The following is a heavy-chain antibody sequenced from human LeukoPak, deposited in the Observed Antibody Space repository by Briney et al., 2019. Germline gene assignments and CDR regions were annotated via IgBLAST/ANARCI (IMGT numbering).Heavy chain of an antibody. CDR1: GFTFSSYA. V-gene: IGHV3-23*01. Sequence: PGGSLRLSCAAYGFTFSSYAMSWVRQAPGKGLEWVSVISGSGGSTYYADSVKGRFTISRDNSRNTLHLQMNSLRAEDTAVYYCAKHKEDYGDSCLGDYWGQGTLVTVSS. D-gene: IGHD4-17*01. J-gene: IGHJ4*02. CDR2: ISGSGGST. CDR3: AKHKEDYGDSCLGDY.